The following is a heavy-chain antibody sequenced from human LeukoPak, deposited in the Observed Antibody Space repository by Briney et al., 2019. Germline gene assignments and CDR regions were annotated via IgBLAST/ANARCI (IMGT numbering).Heavy chain of an antibody. CDR3: AKDPYGTRYFDY. CDR2: LSGSGYNT. J-gene: IGHJ4*02. CDR1: GFTFSSHA. Sequence: GGSLRLSCAASGFTFSSHALSWVRQAPGKGLEWVSSLSGSGYNTYYADSVKGRFTISRDNSKNTVYLLMNSLRAEDTAVYYCAKDPYGTRYFDYWGQGTLVTVSS. V-gene: IGHV3-23*01. D-gene: IGHD2-2*01.